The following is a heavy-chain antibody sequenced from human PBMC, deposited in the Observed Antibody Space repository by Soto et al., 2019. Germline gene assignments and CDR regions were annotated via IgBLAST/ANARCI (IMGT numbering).Heavy chain of an antibody. Sequence: DVQLVESGGGLIQPGASLRLSCAASGFTISGKKYVAWVRQAPGKGLEWVSALYDLDGSFYAASVKGRFTTSSDSSKTTVYLRMNDVRPDDTAVYYCATWLEREHAYDVWGQGTTVTVSS. J-gene: IGHJ3*01. D-gene: IGHD1-1*01. V-gene: IGHV3-53*01. CDR1: GFTISGKKY. CDR3: ATWLEREHAYDV. CDR2: LYDLDGS.